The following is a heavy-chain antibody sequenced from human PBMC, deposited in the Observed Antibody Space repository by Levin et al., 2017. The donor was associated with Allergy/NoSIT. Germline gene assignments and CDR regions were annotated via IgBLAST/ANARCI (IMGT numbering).Heavy chain of an antibody. CDR3: AKLMVGWSPIDY. Sequence: LSLTCAASGFTFSIYAMTWVRQAPGKGLEWVSSISASGITTKDADSVKGRFTVSRDNSKNTLYLQMNSLRAEDTAVYYCAKLMVGWSPIDYWGRGTLVTVSS. V-gene: IGHV3-23*01. D-gene: IGHD2-8*01. CDR2: ISASGITT. J-gene: IGHJ4*02. CDR1: GFTFSIYA.